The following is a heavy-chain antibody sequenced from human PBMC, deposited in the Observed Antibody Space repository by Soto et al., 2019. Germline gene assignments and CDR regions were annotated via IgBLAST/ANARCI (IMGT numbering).Heavy chain of an antibody. J-gene: IGHJ4*02. V-gene: IGHV1-69*01. D-gene: IGHD3-22*01. CDR2: IIPIFGTA. CDR1: GGTFSRHA. CDR3: ARGWGYDSSDYYYAY. Sequence: QVQLVQSGAEVMKPGSSVKVSCKASGGTFSRHAISWVRQAPGQGLEWMGGIIPIFGTANHAQKFQGRVTIIADESTSTAYMELSSLRSEDTAIYYCARGWGYDSSDYYYAYWGQGTLVIVSS.